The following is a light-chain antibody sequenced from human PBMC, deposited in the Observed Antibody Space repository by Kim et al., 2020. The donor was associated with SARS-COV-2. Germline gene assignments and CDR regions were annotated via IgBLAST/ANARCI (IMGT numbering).Light chain of an antibody. Sequence: TPGQSVTISCSGSSSNIGSNSVNWYQQLPGTAPKLLIYSNNQRPSGVPDRFSGSKSGTSASLAISGLQSEDEADYYCATWDDSSYVFGTGTKVTVL. J-gene: IGLJ1*01. CDR1: SSNIGSNS. V-gene: IGLV1-44*01. CDR2: SNN. CDR3: ATWDDSSYV.